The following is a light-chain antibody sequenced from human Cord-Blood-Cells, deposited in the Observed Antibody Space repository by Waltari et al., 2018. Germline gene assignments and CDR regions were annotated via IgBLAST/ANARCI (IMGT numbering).Light chain of an antibody. Sequence: EIVMTQSPATLSVSPGERATLSCRASQSVSSNLAWYQQKPGQAPRLLIYGASTRATRIPARFSRSESGTEFTLTISSLQSEDFAVYYCQQYNNWARTFGQGTKVEIK. CDR2: GAS. J-gene: IGKJ1*01. CDR1: QSVSSN. V-gene: IGKV3-15*01. CDR3: QQYNNWART.